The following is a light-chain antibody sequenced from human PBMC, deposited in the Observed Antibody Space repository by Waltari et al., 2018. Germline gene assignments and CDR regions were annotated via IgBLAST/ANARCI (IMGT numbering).Light chain of an antibody. CDR3: SSYSSSSPLWV. V-gene: IGLV2-14*01. J-gene: IGLJ3*02. CDR1: SSDVGGHTY. CDR2: EVS. Sequence: QSALTQPASVSGSPGQSLTIPCTGTSSDVGGHTYASWYQQYPGKAPKVIIYEVSNRPSGVSNRFSGSKSGNTASLTISGLQAEDEADYYCSSYSSSSPLWVFGGGTKLTVL.